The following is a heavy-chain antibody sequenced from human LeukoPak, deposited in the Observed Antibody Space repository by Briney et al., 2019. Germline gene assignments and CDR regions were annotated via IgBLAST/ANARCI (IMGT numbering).Heavy chain of an antibody. J-gene: IGHJ6*02. D-gene: IGHD3-10*02. Sequence: GGSLRLSCEASGFTFSAYAMTWVRPAPGRGLEWVSSIGIDNKPHYSESVKGGFAISRDNSKSMLFLQLNSLRAEDTAPYCCARYLHYYVAMDVWGQGTTVTVSS. CDR3: ARYLHYYVAMDV. CDR1: GFTFSAYA. V-gene: IGHV3-23*05. CDR2: IGIDNKP.